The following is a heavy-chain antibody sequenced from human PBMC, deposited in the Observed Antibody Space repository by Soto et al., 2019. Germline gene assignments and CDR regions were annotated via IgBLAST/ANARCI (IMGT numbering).Heavy chain of an antibody. D-gene: IGHD2-21*01. CDR3: ARAVCRYCGGKNGMDV. CDR1: GYTFTGYY. CDR2: INPNSGGT. V-gene: IGHV1-2*02. Sequence: QVQLVQSGAEVKKPGASVKVSCKASGYTFTGYYMHWVRQAPGQGLEWMGWINPNSGGTNYAQKFQGRVTMTRDTSISTAYMELSRLRSDDTAVYYCARAVCRYCGGKNGMDVWGQGTTVTVSS. J-gene: IGHJ6*02.